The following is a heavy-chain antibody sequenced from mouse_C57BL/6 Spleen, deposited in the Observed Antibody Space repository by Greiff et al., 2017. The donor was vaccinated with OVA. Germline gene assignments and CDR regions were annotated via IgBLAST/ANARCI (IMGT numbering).Heavy chain of an antibody. Sequence: EVQLQESGPGLVKPSQSLSLTCSVTGYSITSGYYWNWIRQFPGNKLEWMGYISYDGSNNYNPSLKNRISITRDTSKNQFFLKLNSVTTEDTATYYCARAGEGDGYRMDYWGQGTSVTVSS. CDR1: GYSITSGYY. CDR2: ISYDGSN. D-gene: IGHD2-3*01. J-gene: IGHJ4*01. CDR3: ARAGEGDGYRMDY. V-gene: IGHV3-6*01.